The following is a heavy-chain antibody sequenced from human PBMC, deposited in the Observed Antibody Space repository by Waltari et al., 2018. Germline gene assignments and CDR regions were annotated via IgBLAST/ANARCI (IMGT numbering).Heavy chain of an antibody. CDR2: VHHSGKT. D-gene: IGHD2-2*01. J-gene: IGHJ4*02. Sequence: QVQLQESGQGLVKPSGTLSLTCAVSGDSISGNYWWSWVRQSPETGLEWIGHVHHSGKTHYNPSLQSRVTISVDKPKNQFSLNLNSVTAADTAVYYCAGDRAIGLFFDYWGRGTLVTVSS. CDR3: AGDRAIGLFFDY. V-gene: IGHV4-4*02. CDR1: GDSISGNYW.